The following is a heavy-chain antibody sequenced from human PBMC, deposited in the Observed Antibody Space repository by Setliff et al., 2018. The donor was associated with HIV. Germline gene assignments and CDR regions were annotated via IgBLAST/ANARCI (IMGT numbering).Heavy chain of an antibody. D-gene: IGHD3-10*01. CDR2: IYYSGST. CDR1: GGSISSYY. J-gene: IGHJ6*04. CDR3: VGVPSYYGTGTLWV. V-gene: IGHV4-59*01. Sequence: SETLSLTCTVSGGSISSYYWSWIRQPPGKGLEWIGYIYYSGSTNYNPSLKSRVSISGATSKNQFSLKMTSVTPADTAVYFCVGVPSYYGTGTLWVWGKGITVTVSS.